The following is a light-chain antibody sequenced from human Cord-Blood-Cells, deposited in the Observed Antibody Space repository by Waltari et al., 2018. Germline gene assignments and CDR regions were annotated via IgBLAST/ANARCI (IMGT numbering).Light chain of an antibody. Sequence: QSVLTPPPSVSGAPGQRVTISRTGSSSNIGAGYDVHWYQQLPGTAPKLLIYGNSNRPSGVPDRFSGSKSGTSASLAITGLQAEDEADYYCQSYDSSLSDVVFGGGTKLTVL. V-gene: IGLV1-40*01. CDR1: SSNIGAGYD. CDR3: QSYDSSLSDVV. J-gene: IGLJ2*01. CDR2: GNS.